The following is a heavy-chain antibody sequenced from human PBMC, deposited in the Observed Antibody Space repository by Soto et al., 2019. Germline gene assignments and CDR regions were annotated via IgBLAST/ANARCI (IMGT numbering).Heavy chain of an antibody. Sequence: SVKVSCKASGYTFTKFYFHWVRQAPGQGLEWMGRIIPILGIANYAQKFQGRVTITADKSTSTAYMELSSLRSEDTAVYYCASRGSGSPDYWGQGTLVTV. CDR3: ASRGSGSPDY. CDR2: IIPILGIA. CDR1: GYTFTKFY. D-gene: IGHD3-10*01. J-gene: IGHJ4*02. V-gene: IGHV1-69*02.